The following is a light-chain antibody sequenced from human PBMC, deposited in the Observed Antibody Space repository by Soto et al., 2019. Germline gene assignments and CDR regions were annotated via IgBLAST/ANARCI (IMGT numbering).Light chain of an antibody. Sequence: DIVLTQSPLSLPVTPGEPASISCKSSQSLLYSSEYNYLDWYLQKPGQSPQLLIYLGSNRASGDPDRFRASGSGTDFKLKIIRVEAEDVGVYYYLQALRAPRTFGQGTKGEI. V-gene: IGKV2-28*01. CDR2: LGS. J-gene: IGKJ1*01. CDR1: QSLLYSSEYNY. CDR3: LQALRAPRT.